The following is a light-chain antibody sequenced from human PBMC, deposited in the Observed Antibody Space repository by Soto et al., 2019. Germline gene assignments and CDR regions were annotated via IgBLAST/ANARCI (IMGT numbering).Light chain of an antibody. J-gene: IGLJ1*01. CDR2: GNS. CDR3: QSYDSSLSAS. V-gene: IGLV1-40*01. Sequence: QSVLTQPPSVSGAPGQRVTISCTGSSSNIGGGYDVHWYQQLPGTAPKLLIYGNSNRPSGVPDRFSGSKSGTSASLAITGLQAEDEADYYCQSYDSSLSASFGTGTKVTVL. CDR1: SSNIGGGYD.